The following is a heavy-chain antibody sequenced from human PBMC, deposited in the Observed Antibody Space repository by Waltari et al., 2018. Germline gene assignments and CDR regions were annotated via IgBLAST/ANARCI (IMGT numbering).Heavy chain of an antibody. V-gene: IGHV3-66*02. CDR2: IYSGGST. CDR3: ARVGYQLLGYYYYGMDV. D-gene: IGHD2-2*01. Sequence: SGFTVSSNYMSWVSQAPGKGLEWVSVIYSGGSTYYADSVKGRFTISRDNSKNTLYLQMNSLRAEDTAVYYCARVGYQLLGYYYYGMDVWGQGTTVTVSS. J-gene: IGHJ6*02. CDR1: GFTVSSNY.